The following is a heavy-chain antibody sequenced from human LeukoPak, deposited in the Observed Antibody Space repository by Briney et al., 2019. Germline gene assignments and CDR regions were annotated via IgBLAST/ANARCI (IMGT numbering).Heavy chain of an antibody. Sequence: GASVKVSCKASGYTLTSYGISWVRQAPGQGLEWMGWISAYNGNTNYAQRLQGRVTMTTDTSTSTAYMELRSLRSDDTAVYYCARALIGYYFDYWGQGTLVTVSS. CDR1: GYTLTSYG. CDR2: ISAYNGNT. D-gene: IGHD2-8*01. J-gene: IGHJ4*02. V-gene: IGHV1-18*01. CDR3: ARALIGYYFDY.